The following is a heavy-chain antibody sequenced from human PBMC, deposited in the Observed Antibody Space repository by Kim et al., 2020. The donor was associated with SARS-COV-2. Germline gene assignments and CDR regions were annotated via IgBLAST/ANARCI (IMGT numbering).Heavy chain of an antibody. J-gene: IGHJ4*02. V-gene: IGHV1-18*01. CDR3: ARLRSGWFVGYFDY. Sequence: YVQNPQGRVTMTADTATSTAYMELRSLRSDDTAVYYCARLRSGWFVGYFDYWGQGTLVTVSS. D-gene: IGHD6-19*01.